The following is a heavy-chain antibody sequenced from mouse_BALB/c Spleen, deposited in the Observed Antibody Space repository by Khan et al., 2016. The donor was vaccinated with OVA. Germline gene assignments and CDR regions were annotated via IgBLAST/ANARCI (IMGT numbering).Heavy chain of an antibody. Sequence: QIQLVQSGPDLKKPGETVQISCKASGFTFTNYGMNWVKQAPGKGLKWMGWINTYTGEPTFADDFKGRFAFSLETSASTAYLQINSLKNEDTATYFCARVGYNGTFDCWGQGTSVTVSS. D-gene: IGHD2-14*01. J-gene: IGHJ4*01. CDR2: INTYTGEP. CDR1: GFTFTNYG. CDR3: ARVGYNGTFDC. V-gene: IGHV9-3-1*01.